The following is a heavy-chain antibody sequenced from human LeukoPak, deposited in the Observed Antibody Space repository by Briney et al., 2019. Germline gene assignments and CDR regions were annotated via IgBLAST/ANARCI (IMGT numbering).Heavy chain of an antibody. Sequence: GGSLRLSCAASGFTFSSYGMHWVRQAPGKGLEWVAVISYDGSNKYYADSVKGRFTISRDNSMNTLYLQMSSLRVEDTAIYYCAKDLTTLTLGKDYWGQGTLVTVSS. CDR2: ISYDGSNK. CDR3: AKDLTTLTLGKDY. CDR1: GFTFSSYG. J-gene: IGHJ4*02. D-gene: IGHD4-17*01. V-gene: IGHV3-30*18.